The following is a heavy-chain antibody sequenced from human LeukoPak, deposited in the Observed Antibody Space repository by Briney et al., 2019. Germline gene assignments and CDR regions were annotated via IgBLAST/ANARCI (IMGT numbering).Heavy chain of an antibody. J-gene: IGHJ6*04. Sequence: SETLSLTCAVYGWSFSGYYWSWIRQPPGKGLEWIGEINHSGSTNYNPSLKSRVTISVDTSKNQFSLKLSSVTAADTAVYYCARGSGSGSPKGSYYYYGMDVWGKGTTVTVSS. CDR2: INHSGST. CDR3: ARGSGSGSPKGSYYYYGMDV. D-gene: IGHD3-10*01. V-gene: IGHV4-34*01. CDR1: GWSFSGYY.